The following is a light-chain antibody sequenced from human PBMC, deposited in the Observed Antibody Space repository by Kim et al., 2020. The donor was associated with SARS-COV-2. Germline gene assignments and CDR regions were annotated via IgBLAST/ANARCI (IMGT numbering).Light chain of an antibody. CDR3: SSYTSSSTLV. V-gene: IGLV2-14*03. Sequence: GQSITISCTGTRSDVGCYNYVSWYQQHPGKAPTLMIYDVSNRPSGVSNRFSGSKSGNTASLTISGLQAEDEADYYCSSYTSSSTLVFGGGTQLTVL. CDR1: RSDVGCYNY. J-gene: IGLJ3*02. CDR2: DVS.